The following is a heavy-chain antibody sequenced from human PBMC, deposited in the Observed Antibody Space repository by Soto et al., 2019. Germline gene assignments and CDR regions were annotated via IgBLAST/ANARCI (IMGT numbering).Heavy chain of an antibody. V-gene: IGHV4-31*03. CDR2: IYYSGST. J-gene: IGHJ6*02. CDR3: ASGKEYYDFWSGRPWPAYYYYGMDV. D-gene: IGHD3-3*01. CDR1: GGSISSGGYY. Sequence: SETLSLTCTVSGGSISSGGYYWSWIRQHPGKGLEWIGYIYYSGSTYYNPSLKSRVTISVDTSKNQFSLKLSSVTAADTAVYYCASGKEYYDFWSGRPWPAYYYYGMDVWGQGTTVTVS.